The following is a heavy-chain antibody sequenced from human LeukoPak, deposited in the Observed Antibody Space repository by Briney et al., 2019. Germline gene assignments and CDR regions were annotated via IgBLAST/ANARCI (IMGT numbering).Heavy chain of an antibody. Sequence: GESLRLSCAASGLTFSNYAMSWVRQAPGKGLEWVSGISGSGGNTYYADSVKGRFTISRDNSKNALYLQMNSLRAEDTAVYYCAKDWNYYDSSGYYYFDYWGQGTLVTVSS. CDR3: AKDWNYYDSSGYYYFDY. J-gene: IGHJ4*02. CDR2: ISGSGGNT. D-gene: IGHD3-22*01. V-gene: IGHV3-23*01. CDR1: GLTFSNYA.